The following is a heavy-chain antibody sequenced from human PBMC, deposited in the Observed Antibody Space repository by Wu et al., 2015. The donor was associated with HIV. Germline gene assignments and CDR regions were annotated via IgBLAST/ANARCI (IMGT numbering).Heavy chain of an antibody. J-gene: IGHJ4*02. CDR3: AREDTFGGVIAYDY. CDR2: INPNSGGT. V-gene: IGHV1-2*02. D-gene: IGHD3-16*02. CDR1: GYNFITYY. Sequence: VHLVQSGADVKKPGASVKVSCKASGYNFITYYIHWVRQAPGQGLEWMGCINPNSGGTNYAQRFQGRVTMTRDTSISTAYMELSRLRSDDTAVYYCAREDTFGGVIAYDYWGQGTLVTVSS.